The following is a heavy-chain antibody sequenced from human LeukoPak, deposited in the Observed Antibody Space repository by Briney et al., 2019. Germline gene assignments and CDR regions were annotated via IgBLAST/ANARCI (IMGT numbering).Heavy chain of an antibody. V-gene: IGHV3-7*01. J-gene: IGHJ4*02. D-gene: IGHD2-2*02. CDR1: GFTFSSYW. CDR3: ARDSTSDTLGY. Sequence: PGGSLRLSCAASGFTFSSYWMSWVRQAPGKGLEWVANIKQDGTAKYYVDSVKGRFTMSRDNDKNSLYLQMNSLRVEDTAVYYCARDSTSDTLGYWGQGTLVTVSS. CDR2: IKQDGTAK.